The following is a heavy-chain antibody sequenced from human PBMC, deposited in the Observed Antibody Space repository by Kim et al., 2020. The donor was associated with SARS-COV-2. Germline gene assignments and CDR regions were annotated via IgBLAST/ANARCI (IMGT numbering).Heavy chain of an antibody. CDR2: IWYDGSNK. V-gene: IGHV3-33*01. J-gene: IGHJ4*02. Sequence: GGSLRLSCAASGFTFSSYGMHWVRQAPGKGLEWVAVIWYDGSNKYYADSVKGRFTISRDNSKNTLYLQMNSLRAEDTAVYYCARGASIAARRGFDYWGQGTLVTVSS. D-gene: IGHD6-6*01. CDR1: GFTFSSYG. CDR3: ARGASIAARRGFDY.